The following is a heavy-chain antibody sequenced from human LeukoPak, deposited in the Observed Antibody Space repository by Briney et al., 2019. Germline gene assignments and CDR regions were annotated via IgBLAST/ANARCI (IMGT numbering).Heavy chain of an antibody. CDR3: ARAPLGGGPIDAFDI. D-gene: IGHD1-26*01. CDR2: IYTSGRT. Sequence: PSESLSVTCTDPGGSISRGSYYSSWIRQPAGKGMEWIVRIYTSGRTNYTPSLKSRVTISVDTSKNQFSLKLSSVTAADTAVYYCARAPLGGGPIDAFDIWGQGTMVTVSS. CDR1: GGSISRGSYY. V-gene: IGHV4-61*02. J-gene: IGHJ3*02.